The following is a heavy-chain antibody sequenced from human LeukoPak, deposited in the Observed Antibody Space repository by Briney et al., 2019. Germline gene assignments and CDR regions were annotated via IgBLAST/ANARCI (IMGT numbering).Heavy chain of an antibody. CDR1: GYSFTSYW. CDR2: IYPGDSDT. V-gene: IGHV5-51*01. Sequence: GESLQISCQGSGYSFTSYWIGWVRPMPGKGLEWMGIIYPGDSDTRYSPSFQGQVTISADKSISTAYLQWSSLKASDTAMYYCGAGELFTEYFQHWGQGTLVTVSS. D-gene: IGHD3-10*01. J-gene: IGHJ1*01. CDR3: GAGELFTEYFQH.